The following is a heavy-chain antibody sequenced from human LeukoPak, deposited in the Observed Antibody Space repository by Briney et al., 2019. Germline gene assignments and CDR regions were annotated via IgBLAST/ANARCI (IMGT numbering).Heavy chain of an antibody. CDR1: GGSIRSYY. D-gene: IGHD1-26*01. CDR2: IYYSGST. CDR3: ARSRWAWELLGGSGALDI. V-gene: IGHV4-59*01. J-gene: IGHJ3*02. Sequence: KASETLSLTCTVSGGSIRSYYWSWIRQPPGKGLEWIAYIYYSGSTNYNPSLKSRVTISVDTSKNQFSLKLSSVTAADTAVYYCARSRWAWELLGGSGALDIWGQGTLVTVSS.